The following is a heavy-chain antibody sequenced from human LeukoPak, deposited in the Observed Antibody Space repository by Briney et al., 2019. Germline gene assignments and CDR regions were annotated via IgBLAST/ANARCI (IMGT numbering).Heavy chain of an antibody. CDR1: GFTFSSYS. CDR2: INHSGST. J-gene: IGHJ4*02. Sequence: SGGSLRLSCAASGFTFSSYSMNWVRQAPGKGLEWIGEINHSGSTNYNPSLKSRVTISVDTSKNQFSLKLSSVTAADTAVYYCARAGARPPPGPPDYWGQGTLVTVSS. D-gene: IGHD1-14*01. V-gene: IGHV4-34*01. CDR3: ARAGARPPPGPPDY.